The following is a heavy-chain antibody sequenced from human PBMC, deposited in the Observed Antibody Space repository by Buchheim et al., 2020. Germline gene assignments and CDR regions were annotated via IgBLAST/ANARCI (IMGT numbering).Heavy chain of an antibody. J-gene: IGHJ6*02. CDR3: ARGVEYQLLYYYYYGMDV. D-gene: IGHD2-2*01. V-gene: IGHV4-34*01. CDR2: INHSGST. CDR1: GGSFSGYY. Sequence: QVQLQQWGAGLLKPSETLSLTCAVYGGSFSGYYWSWIRQPPGKGLEWIGEINHSGSTNYNPSLKSRVTISVDTSKNQFSPKLSSVTAADTAVYYCARGVEYQLLYYYYYGMDVWGQGTT.